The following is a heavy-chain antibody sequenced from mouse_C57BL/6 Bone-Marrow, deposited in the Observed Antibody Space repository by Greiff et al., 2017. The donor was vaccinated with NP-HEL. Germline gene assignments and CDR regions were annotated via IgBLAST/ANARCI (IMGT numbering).Heavy chain of an antibody. V-gene: IGHV1-5*01. CDR1: GYTFTSYW. CDR3: TKGFDYGRGFAY. J-gene: IGHJ3*01. D-gene: IGHD2-4*01. CDR2: IYPGNSDT. Sequence: VQLQQSGTVLARPGASVKMSCKTSGYTFTSYWMHWVKQRPGQGPEWIGAIYPGNSDTSYNQKFKGKAKLTAVTSASTAYMELSSLTNEDSAVYYCTKGFDYGRGFAYWGQGTLVTVSA.